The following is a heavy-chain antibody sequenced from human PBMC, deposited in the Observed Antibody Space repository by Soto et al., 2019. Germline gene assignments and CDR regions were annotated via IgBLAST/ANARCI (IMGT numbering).Heavy chain of an antibody. CDR2: INHSGST. J-gene: IGHJ5*02. Sequence: SETLSLTCAVYGGSFSGYYWSWIRQPPGKGLEWIGEINHSGSTNYNPSLKSRVTISVDTSKNQFSLKLSSVTAADTVVYYCARARIAAALGMFDPWGQGTLVTVSS. D-gene: IGHD6-13*01. V-gene: IGHV4-34*01. CDR3: ARARIAAALGMFDP. CDR1: GGSFSGYY.